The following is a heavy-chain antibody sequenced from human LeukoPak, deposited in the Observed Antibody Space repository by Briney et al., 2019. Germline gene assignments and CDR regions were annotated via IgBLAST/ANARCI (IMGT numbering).Heavy chain of an antibody. Sequence: GASVTVSCKASGYTFTSYGISWVRQAPGQGLEWMGWISAYNGNTNYAQTLQGRVTMTTDASTSTAYMELRSLRSDDTAVYYCARESEFLPAGTDYWGQGTLVTVSS. D-gene: IGHD6-19*01. CDR2: ISAYNGNT. CDR1: GYTFTSYG. CDR3: ARESEFLPAGTDY. J-gene: IGHJ4*02. V-gene: IGHV1-18*01.